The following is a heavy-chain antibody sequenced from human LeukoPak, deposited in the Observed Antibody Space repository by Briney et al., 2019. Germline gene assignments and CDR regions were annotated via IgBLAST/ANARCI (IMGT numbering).Heavy chain of an antibody. Sequence: SETLSLTCAVYGGSFSGYYWSWIRQPPGKGLEWIGEINHSGSTNYNPSLKSRVTISVDTSKNQFSLKLSSVTAADTAVYYCARVGPGVYYYDSSGYYPYYFDYWGQGTLVTVSS. V-gene: IGHV4-34*01. CDR2: INHSGST. D-gene: IGHD3-22*01. J-gene: IGHJ4*02. CDR3: ARVGPGVYYYDSSGYYPYYFDY. CDR1: GGSFSGYY.